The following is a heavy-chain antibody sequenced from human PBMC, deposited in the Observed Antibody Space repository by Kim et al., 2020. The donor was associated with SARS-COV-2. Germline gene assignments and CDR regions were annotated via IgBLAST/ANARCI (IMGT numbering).Heavy chain of an antibody. Sequence: QTFQGRATITRDPSASTAFMELSSLTSEDTAIYYCARDGTTRNGGYYFDYWGQGALVTVSS. J-gene: IGHJ4*01. CDR3: ARDGTTRNGGYYFDY. D-gene: IGHD1-1*01. V-gene: IGHV1-3*01.